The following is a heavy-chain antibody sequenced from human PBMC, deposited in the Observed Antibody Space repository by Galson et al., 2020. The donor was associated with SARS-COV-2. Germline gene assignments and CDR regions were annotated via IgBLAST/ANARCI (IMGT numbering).Heavy chain of an antibody. Sequence: ASVKVSCKASGYTFTGYYMHWVRQAPEQGLEWMGRINPNSGGTNYAQKFQGRVTMTRDTSISTAYMELSRLRSDDTAVYYCATERGNSVSAFDYWGQGTLVTVSS. CDR2: INPNSGGT. D-gene: IGHD4-4*01. V-gene: IGHV1-2*06. J-gene: IGHJ4*02. CDR3: ATERGNSVSAFDY. CDR1: GYTFTGYY.